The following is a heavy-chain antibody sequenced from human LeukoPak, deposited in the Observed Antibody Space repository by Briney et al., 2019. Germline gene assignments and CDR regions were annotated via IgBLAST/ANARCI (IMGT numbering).Heavy chain of an antibody. CDR1: GFTFSRYS. Sequence: PGGSLRLSCAASGFTFSRYSMNWVRQAPGKGLEWVSHISTTTSTIYYADSVKGRFTISRDNAKNSLYLQMNSLRVEDTAVYYCARISRSYQASWGQGTLVTVSS. J-gene: IGHJ5*02. CDR2: ISTTTSTI. D-gene: IGHD1-26*01. CDR3: ARISRSYQAS. V-gene: IGHV3-48*01.